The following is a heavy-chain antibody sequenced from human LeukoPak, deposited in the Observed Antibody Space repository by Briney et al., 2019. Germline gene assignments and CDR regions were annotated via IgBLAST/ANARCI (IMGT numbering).Heavy chain of an antibody. CDR3: ARLGNPPLAY. CDR2: IYPGDSDT. D-gene: IGHD4-23*01. J-gene: IGHJ4*02. V-gene: IGHV5-51*01. CDR1: GYNFAIYW. Sequence: GESLKISCKGSGYNFAIYWIGWVRQMPGKGLEWMGIIYPGDSDTRYSPSFQGQVTISADKSISTASLQWSSLKASDTAIYYCARLGNPPLAYWGKGTLVTVSS.